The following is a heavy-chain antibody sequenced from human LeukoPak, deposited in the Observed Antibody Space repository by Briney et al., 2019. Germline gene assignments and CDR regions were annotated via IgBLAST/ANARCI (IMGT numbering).Heavy chain of an antibody. V-gene: IGHV1-18*01. D-gene: IGHD4-23*01. Sequence: PAASVKVSCKASGYTFTSYGISWVRQAPGQGLEWMGWNSAYNGNTNYAQRLQGRVTMTTDTSTSTAYMELRSLRSDDTAVYYCARYGGNYLLLYYGMDVWGQGTTVTVSS. CDR2: NSAYNGNT. J-gene: IGHJ6*02. CDR1: GYTFTSYG. CDR3: ARYGGNYLLLYYGMDV.